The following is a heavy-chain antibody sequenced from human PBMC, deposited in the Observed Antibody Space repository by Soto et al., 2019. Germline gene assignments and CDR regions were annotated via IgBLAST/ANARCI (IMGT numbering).Heavy chain of an antibody. D-gene: IGHD6-13*01. CDR1: GGSISSYY. CDR3: ARDRSIAAAGTGYYYYYGMDV. V-gene: IGHV4-59*01. Sequence: QVQLQESGPGLVKPSETLSLTCTVSGGSISSYYWSWIRQPPGKGLEWIGYIYYSGSTNSNPSPKSRVTISVDTSKNQFSLKLSSVTAADTAVYYCARDRSIAAAGTGYYYYYGMDVWGQGTTVTVSS. J-gene: IGHJ6*02. CDR2: IYYSGST.